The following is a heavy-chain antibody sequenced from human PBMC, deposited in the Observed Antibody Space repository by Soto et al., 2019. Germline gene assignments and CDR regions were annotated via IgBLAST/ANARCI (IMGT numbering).Heavy chain of an antibody. J-gene: IGHJ4*02. CDR3: ARGQANRNTGYDYLHY. CDR1: GYTFSNYA. D-gene: IGHD5-12*01. CDR2: ISTYDGDT. V-gene: IGHV1-18*01. Sequence: QVHLVQSGAEVKKPGASVKVSCKASGYTFSNYAVTWVRQAPGQGLEWMGWISTYDGDTRYAQRLQGRVTMTTDISTSTAYMELRSLRSDDTAVYYCARGQANRNTGYDYLHYWGQGTLVTVSS.